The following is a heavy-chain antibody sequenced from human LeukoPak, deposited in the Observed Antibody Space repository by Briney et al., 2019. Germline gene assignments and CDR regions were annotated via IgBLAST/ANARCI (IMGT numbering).Heavy chain of an antibody. CDR1: GFTFSNYA. CDR2: ISGSGDYT. D-gene: IGHD6-13*01. J-gene: IGHJ4*02. Sequence: GGSLRLSCAASGFTFSNYAMGWVRQAPGKGLEWVSAISGSGDYTFYADSVKGRFTFSRDNSKNTLYLQMNSLRAEDTALYYCAKQTYSSSWGFDYWGQGTLVTVSS. CDR3: AKQTYSSSWGFDY. V-gene: IGHV3-23*01.